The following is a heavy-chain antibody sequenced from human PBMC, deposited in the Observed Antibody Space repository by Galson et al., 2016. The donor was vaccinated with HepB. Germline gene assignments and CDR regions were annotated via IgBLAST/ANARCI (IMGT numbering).Heavy chain of an antibody. V-gene: IGHV5-51*01. CDR2: IYPEDSDT. Sequence: QSGAEVKKPGESLKISCKGSGYGFSNYWIAWVRQMPGEGLEYMGIIYPEDSDTRYNPSFEGQVTISADKSTNTAYLQWSSLKASDTAMYFCARQTHYCSGNRCYSLHVDYWGQGTLVTVSS. CDR1: GYGFSNYW. CDR3: ARQTHYCSGNRCYSLHVDY. J-gene: IGHJ4*02. D-gene: IGHD2-15*01.